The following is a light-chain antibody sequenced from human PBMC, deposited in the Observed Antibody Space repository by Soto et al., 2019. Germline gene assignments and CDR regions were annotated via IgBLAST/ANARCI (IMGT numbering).Light chain of an antibody. Sequence: QSVLTQPASVSGSPGQSITISCTGTSGDIGSYNRVSWYQQHPGKAPKLIIYEVTDRPSGVSNRFSGSKSGNTASLTISGLQAEDEAEYYCQSYDSSLSGYVFGTGTKLTVL. J-gene: IGLJ1*01. V-gene: IGLV2-14*01. CDR3: QSYDSSLSGYV. CDR1: SGDIGSYNR. CDR2: EVT.